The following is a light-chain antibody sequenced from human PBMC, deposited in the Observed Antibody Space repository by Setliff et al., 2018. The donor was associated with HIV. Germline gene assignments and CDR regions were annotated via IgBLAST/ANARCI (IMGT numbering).Light chain of an antibody. V-gene: IGLV2-14*01. Sequence: QSALTQPASVSGSPGQSITISCTGTSSDVGGYNYVSWYQQRPDKAPTLIIYDVNNRPSGVSHRFSGSKSGNTASLTISGLQAEDETDYYCSSYTSSSTRVFGTGTK. J-gene: IGLJ1*01. CDR3: SSYTSSSTRV. CDR1: SSDVGGYNY. CDR2: DVN.